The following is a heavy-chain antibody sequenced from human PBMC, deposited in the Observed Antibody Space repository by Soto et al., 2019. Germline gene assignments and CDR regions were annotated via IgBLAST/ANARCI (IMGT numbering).Heavy chain of an antibody. CDR2: ISYEGSNT. CDR3: AKGEGSGWAPDY. J-gene: IGHJ4*02. Sequence: QVQLVESGGGVVQPGRSLRLSCAASGFTFSSYGMHWVRQAPGKGLEWVAVISYEGSNTYYADSVKGRCTIPRDNSKYTLYLQMTSLRAADTDVYYCAKGEGSGWAPDYWGQGTLVTVSS. V-gene: IGHV3-30*18. D-gene: IGHD6-19*01. CDR1: GFTFSSYG.